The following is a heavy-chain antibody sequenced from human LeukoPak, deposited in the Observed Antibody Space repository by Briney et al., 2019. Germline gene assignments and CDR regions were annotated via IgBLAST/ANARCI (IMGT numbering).Heavy chain of an antibody. CDR2: IYYTGST. Sequence: SPTLSLTCAVTGGCISSSSYYWGCVPQPPETGLEWIGSIYYTGSTYYNPSLKSRVTISVDTSKNQFSLKLSSVTAADTAVYYCVRHVNYYGSGRYFDYWGQGTLVTVSS. CDR3: VRHVNYYGSGRYFDY. CDR1: GGCISSSSYY. V-gene: IGHV4-39*01. J-gene: IGHJ4*02. D-gene: IGHD3-10*01.